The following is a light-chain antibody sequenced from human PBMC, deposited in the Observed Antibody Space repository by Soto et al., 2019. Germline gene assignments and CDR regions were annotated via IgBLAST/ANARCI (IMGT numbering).Light chain of an antibody. CDR2: DAS. V-gene: IGKV3-11*01. J-gene: IGKJ4*01. Sequence: EIVLTQSPETLSLSPGERATLSCRASQSISRCLACYQQKPGQAPRLLIYDASNRATGIPARFSGSGSGADFTLTISSLEPEDFAVYYCQQRKSWPLTFGGGTKVEIK. CDR1: QSISRC. CDR3: QQRKSWPLT.